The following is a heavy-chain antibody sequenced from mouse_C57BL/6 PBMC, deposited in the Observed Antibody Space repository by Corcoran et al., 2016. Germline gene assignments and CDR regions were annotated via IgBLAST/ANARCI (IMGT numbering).Heavy chain of an antibody. J-gene: IGHJ3*01. V-gene: IGHV1-26*01. CDR3: ARRVAWFAY. CDR2: INPNNGGT. Sequence: EVQLQQSGPELVKPGASVKISCMASGYTFTDYYMNWVKQSHGKSLEWIGDINPNNGGTSYNQKFKGKATLTVDKSSSTAYMELRSLTSEDSAVYYCARRVAWFAYWGQGTLVTVSA. CDR1: GYTFTDYY.